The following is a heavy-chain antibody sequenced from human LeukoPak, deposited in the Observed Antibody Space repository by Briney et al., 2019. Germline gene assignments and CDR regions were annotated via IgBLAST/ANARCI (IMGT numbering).Heavy chain of an antibody. D-gene: IGHD3-10*01. CDR2: IKSKTDGGTS. CDR3: STLWYGA. Sequence: GGSLRLSCAASGFTFTNAWMYCVRQAPGKGLEWVVRIKSKTDGGTSDYAAPVTGRFTISRDDSKSTLYLEMNSLKTEDTGVYYCSTLWYGAWGQGTLVTVSS. J-gene: IGHJ5*02. V-gene: IGHV3-15*01. CDR1: GFTFTNAW.